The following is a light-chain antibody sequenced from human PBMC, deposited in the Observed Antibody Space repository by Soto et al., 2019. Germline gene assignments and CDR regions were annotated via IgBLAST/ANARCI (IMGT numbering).Light chain of an antibody. CDR1: SSNIGNDY. CDR3: GAWDSSLSVWV. V-gene: IGLV1-51*01. J-gene: IGLJ3*02. CDR2: DNN. Sequence: QSVLTQPPSVSAAPGQRVTISCSGRSSNIGNDYVSWYQQLPGTAPKLLIYDNNNRPSGIPDRFSGSKSGTSATLGITGLQTGDEADYYCGAWDSSLSVWVFGGGTKVTVL.